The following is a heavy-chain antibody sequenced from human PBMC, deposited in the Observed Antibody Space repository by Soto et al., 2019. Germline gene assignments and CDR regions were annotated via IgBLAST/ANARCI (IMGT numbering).Heavy chain of an antibody. V-gene: IGHV3-9*01. D-gene: IGHD3-3*02. CDR3: IKDLSNNLHFSFHI. Sequence: GGSLRLSCAASGFIFDDYAMHWVRQAPGKGLEWVSGISWNSDKIGYADSVKGRFTISRDNAKNSLYLQMNNLRAEDTALYFCIKDLSNNLHFSFHIWGQGTMVTVSS. CDR1: GFIFDDYA. CDR2: ISWNSDKI. J-gene: IGHJ3*02.